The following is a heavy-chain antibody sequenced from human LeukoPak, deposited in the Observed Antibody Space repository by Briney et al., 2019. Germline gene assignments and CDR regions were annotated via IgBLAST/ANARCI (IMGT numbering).Heavy chain of an antibody. CDR3: ARGTKGSSSSGDWFDP. CDR1: GGSISSYY. V-gene: IGHV4-59*01. J-gene: IGHJ5*02. D-gene: IGHD6-6*01. CDR2: IYYSGST. Sequence: SETLSLTCTVSGGSISSYYWSWIRQPPGKGLEWIGYIYYSGSTNYNPSLKSRVTISVDTSKNQFSLKLSSVTAADTAVYYCARGTKGSSSSGDWFDPWGQGTLVTVSS.